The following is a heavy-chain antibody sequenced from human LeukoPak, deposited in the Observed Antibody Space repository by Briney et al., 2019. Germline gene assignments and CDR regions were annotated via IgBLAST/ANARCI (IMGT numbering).Heavy chain of an antibody. J-gene: IGHJ4*02. V-gene: IGHV3-23*01. CDR2: ISGSGGST. CDR1: GFTFSSYA. Sequence: PGGSLRLSCAASGFTFSSYAMSWVRQAPGKGLEWVSAISGSGGSTYYADSVKGRFTISRDNSKNTLYLQMNSLRAEDTAVYYCAKDPRYYYDSSGYPFSGYWGQGTLVTVSS. D-gene: IGHD3-22*01. CDR3: AKDPRYYYDSSGYPFSGY.